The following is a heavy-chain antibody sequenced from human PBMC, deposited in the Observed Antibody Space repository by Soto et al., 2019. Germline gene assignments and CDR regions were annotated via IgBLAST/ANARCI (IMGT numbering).Heavy chain of an antibody. CDR1: GGSISSGGYY. D-gene: IGHD1-20*01. V-gene: IGHV4-31*03. J-gene: IGHJ4*02. CDR2: IYYSGTT. CDR3: AGGKRLNNGISGGIDY. Sequence: QVQLQESGPGLVKPSQTLSLTCTVSGGSISSGGYYWTWIRQHPGKGLAWIGYIYYSGTTYYNPSRRSRVTISVDTSKIQFSFSLKLSSVTAADTAVYFCAGGKRLNNGISGGIDYWGQGTLFTVSS.